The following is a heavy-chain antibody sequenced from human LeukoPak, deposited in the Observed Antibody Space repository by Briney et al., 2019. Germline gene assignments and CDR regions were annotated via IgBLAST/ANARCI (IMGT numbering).Heavy chain of an antibody. J-gene: IGHJ6*03. V-gene: IGHV1-46*01. CDR1: GYTFISYY. CDR2: INPSGGST. CDR3: ARVATVPPEYMDV. Sequence: GASVKVSCKASGYTFISYYMHWVRQAPGQGLEWMGIINPSGGSTSYAQKFQGRVTMTRDMSTSTVYMELSSLRSEDTAVYYCARVATVPPEYMDVWGKGTTVTISS. D-gene: IGHD4-17*01.